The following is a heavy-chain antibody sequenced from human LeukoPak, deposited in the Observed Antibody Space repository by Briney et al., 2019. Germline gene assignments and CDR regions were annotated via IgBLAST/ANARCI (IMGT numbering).Heavy chain of an antibody. CDR2: INHSGST. J-gene: IGHJ5*02. CDR3: ARVFGDPSGWLMNWFDP. D-gene: IGHD6-19*01. Sequence: SETLSLTCAVYGGSFSGYYWSWIRQPPGKGLEWIGEINHSGSTNYNPSLKSRVTISVDTSKNQFSLKLSSVTAADTAVYYCARVFGDPSGWLMNWFDPWAREPWSPSPQ. V-gene: IGHV4-34*01. CDR1: GGSFSGYY.